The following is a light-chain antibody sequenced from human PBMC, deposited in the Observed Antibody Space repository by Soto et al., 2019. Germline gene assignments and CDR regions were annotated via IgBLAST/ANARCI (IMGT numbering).Light chain of an antibody. Sequence: EIVLTQSPATLSLSPGERATLSCRASRSVSSYLAWYQQKPGQAPRLLIYDASNRATGIPARFSGSGSGTDFTLTISSLEPEDFAVYYSQQRSNWPPLTFGGGTKVEIK. CDR1: RSVSSY. CDR3: QQRSNWPPLT. CDR2: DAS. J-gene: IGKJ4*01. V-gene: IGKV3-11*01.